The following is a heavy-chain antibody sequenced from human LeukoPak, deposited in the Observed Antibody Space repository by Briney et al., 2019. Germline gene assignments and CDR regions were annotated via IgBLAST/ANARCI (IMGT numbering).Heavy chain of an antibody. J-gene: IGHJ4*02. V-gene: IGHV3-23*01. D-gene: IGHD4-17*01. CDR2: ISGSGGST. CDR3: AKLLTTVTTPYFDD. Sequence: GASLRLSCAASGFTFCSYDMSWVRQAPGKGREWVLDISGSGGSTYYADSVKGRFTISRDNSKNTLYLQINSLRAEDTAVYYCAKLLTTVTTPYFDDSGQGTPVTASS. CDR1: GFTFCSYD.